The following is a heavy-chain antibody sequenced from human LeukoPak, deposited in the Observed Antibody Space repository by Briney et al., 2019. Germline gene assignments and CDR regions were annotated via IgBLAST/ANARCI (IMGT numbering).Heavy chain of an antibody. J-gene: IGHJ2*01. CDR2: IKTDGSST. CDR3: AGGQGWHFDL. Sequence: GGSLRLSCAASGFTFSSYWMHWVRHAPGKGLAWVSRIKTDGSSTSYADSVKGRFTISRDNAKTSLYLQMNSLRVEDTAVYYCAGGQGWHFDLWGRGTLITVSS. V-gene: IGHV3-74*01. D-gene: IGHD2-15*01. CDR1: GFTFSSYW.